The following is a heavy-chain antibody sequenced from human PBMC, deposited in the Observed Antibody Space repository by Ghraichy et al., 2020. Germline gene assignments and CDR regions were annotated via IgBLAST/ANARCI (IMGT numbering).Heavy chain of an antibody. CDR2: INHSGST. CDR1: GGSFSGYY. V-gene: IGHV4-34*01. Sequence: SETLSLTCAVYGGSFSGYYWSWIRQPPGKGLEWIGEINHSGSTNYNPSLKSRVTISVDTSKNQFSLKLSSVTAADTAVYYCARGRSIAAAGIPFLEDYWGQGTLVTVSS. CDR3: ARGRSIAAAGIPFLEDY. D-gene: IGHD6-13*01. J-gene: IGHJ4*02.